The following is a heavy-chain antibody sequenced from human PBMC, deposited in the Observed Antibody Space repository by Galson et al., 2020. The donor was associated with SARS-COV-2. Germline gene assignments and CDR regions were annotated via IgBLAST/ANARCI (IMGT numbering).Heavy chain of an antibody. CDR3: ARDIYYGSGIFDY. Sequence: ASVTVSCQPSGYTFTSYAINWVRQAPGQGLEWLGWLRAYNGDTNSAQKVQDRVTMTTDTSASTAYMELRSLRFDDTAVYYCARDIYYGSGIFDYWGQGTLVTVSS. J-gene: IGHJ4*02. V-gene: IGHV1-18*01. CDR2: LRAYNGDT. D-gene: IGHD3-10*01. CDR1: GYTFTSYA.